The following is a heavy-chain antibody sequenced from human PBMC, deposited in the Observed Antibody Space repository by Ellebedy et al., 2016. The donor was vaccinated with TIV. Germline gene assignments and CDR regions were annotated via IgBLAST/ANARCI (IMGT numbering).Heavy chain of an antibody. V-gene: IGHV4-34*01. J-gene: IGHJ6*03. Sequence: MPSETLSLTCDVAGGSLNTYYWSWIRQAPGKGLEWIGEVNIRGYSKYKPSLESRVTISVDTSNNRFSLKLTSVTAAETAVYFCARAGPFGPWLRLYYYFYLEVWGQGTTVTVSS. CDR1: GGSLNTYY. D-gene: IGHD3-9*01. CDR2: VNIRGYS. CDR3: ARAGPFGPWLRLYYYFYLEV.